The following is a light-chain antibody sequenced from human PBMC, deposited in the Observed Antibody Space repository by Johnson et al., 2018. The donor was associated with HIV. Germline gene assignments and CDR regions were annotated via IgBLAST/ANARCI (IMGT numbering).Light chain of an antibody. V-gene: IGLV1-51*01. CDR2: DNN. J-gene: IGLJ1*01. Sequence: QSVLTQPPSVSAAPGQKVTISCSGGRSNIGNNYVSWYQQLPGTAPKLLIYDNNKRPSGIPDRFSGSKSGTSATLGITGLQTGDEADYYCGTWDSSLSAFYVFGTGTKVTVL. CDR1: RSNIGNNY. CDR3: GTWDSSLSAFYV.